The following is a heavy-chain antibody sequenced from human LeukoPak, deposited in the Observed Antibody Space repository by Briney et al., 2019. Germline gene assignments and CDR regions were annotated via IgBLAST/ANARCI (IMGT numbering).Heavy chain of an antibody. CDR1: GFTFDDYA. Sequence: SLRLSCAASGFTFDDYAKHWGRQAPGQGLEGVSGISWYSGSIGYADSVKGRFTISRDNAKNSLYLQMNSLRAEDMALYYCAKDLGYCSNTSCYTFSGFDYWGRGTLVSVSS. CDR2: ISWYSGSI. D-gene: IGHD2-2*02. CDR3: AKDLGYCSNTSCYTFSGFDY. J-gene: IGHJ4*02. V-gene: IGHV3-9*03.